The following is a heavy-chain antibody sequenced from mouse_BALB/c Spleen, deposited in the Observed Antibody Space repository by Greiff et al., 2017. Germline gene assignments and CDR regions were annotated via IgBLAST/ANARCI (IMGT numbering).Heavy chain of an antibody. Sequence: QVQLKQSGAELAKPGASVKMSCKASGYTFTSYWMHWVKQRPGQGLEWIGYINPSTGYTEYNQNFKDKATLTADKSSSTAYMQLSSLTSEDSAVYYCARFDYDVAYWGQGTLVTVSA. CDR1: GYTFTSYW. D-gene: IGHD2-4*01. CDR3: ARFDYDVAY. CDR2: INPSTGYT. V-gene: IGHV1-7*01. J-gene: IGHJ3*01.